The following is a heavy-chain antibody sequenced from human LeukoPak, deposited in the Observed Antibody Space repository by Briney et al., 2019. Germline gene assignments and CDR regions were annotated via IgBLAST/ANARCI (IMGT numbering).Heavy chain of an antibody. V-gene: IGHV1-2*02. CDR2: INPNAGGT. J-gene: IGHJ4*02. Sequence: ASVKVSCKASGYTFTAHYIHWMRQAPGRGLEWVGWINPNAGGTEFAQNVQGRVTMTRGTSINTVYMELNRLTSDDTAVFYCAREAADSSVCDFWGQGSLVTVSS. CDR3: AREAADSSVCDF. CDR1: GYTFTAHY. D-gene: IGHD2-8*01.